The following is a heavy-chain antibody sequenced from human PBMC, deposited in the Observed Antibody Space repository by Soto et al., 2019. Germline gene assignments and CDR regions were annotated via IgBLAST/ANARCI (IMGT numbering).Heavy chain of an antibody. CDR1: GFSFDDYA. D-gene: IGHD3-22*01. J-gene: IGHJ4*02. V-gene: IGHV3-30*03. CDR3: SPGTYYPQSSGLHADY. Sequence: SLKIFRANCGFSFDDYAMYWVPQAPGQGLEWVAIISSDGHHQFYLDNLRGRFTVSRDNSKNTLYLQMKSLRPEDTAVYYCSPGTYYPQSSGLHADYWGPGTVVTVSS. CDR2: ISSDGHHQ.